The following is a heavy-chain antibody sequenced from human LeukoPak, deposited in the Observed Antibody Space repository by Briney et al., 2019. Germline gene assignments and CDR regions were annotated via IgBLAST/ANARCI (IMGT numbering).Heavy chain of an antibody. CDR1: GGSISSSSYY. V-gene: IGHV4-39*02. CDR3: ARDPGTIHAFDI. Sequence: SETLSLTCTVSGGSISSSSYYWGWIRQPPGKGLEWIGSIYYSGSTYYNPSLKSRVTISVDTSKNQFSLKLSSVTAADTAVYYCARDPGTIHAFDIWGQGTMVTVSS. CDR2: IYYSGST. J-gene: IGHJ3*02. D-gene: IGHD4-17*01.